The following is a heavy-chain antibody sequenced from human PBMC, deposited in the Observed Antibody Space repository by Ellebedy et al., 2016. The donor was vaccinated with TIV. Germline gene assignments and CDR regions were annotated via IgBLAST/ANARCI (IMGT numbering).Heavy chain of an antibody. Sequence: SETLSLTXTVSGGSISSYYWSWIRQPPGKGLEWIGYIYYSGSTNYNPSLKSRVTISVDTSKNQFSLKLSSVTAADTAVYYCARVRGGWSIFDYWGQGTLVTVSS. J-gene: IGHJ4*02. CDR3: ARVRGGWSIFDY. D-gene: IGHD6-19*01. V-gene: IGHV4-59*01. CDR2: IYYSGST. CDR1: GGSISSYY.